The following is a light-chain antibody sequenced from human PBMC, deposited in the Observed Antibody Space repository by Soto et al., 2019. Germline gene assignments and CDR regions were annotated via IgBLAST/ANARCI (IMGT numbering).Light chain of an antibody. J-gene: IGLJ3*02. CDR3: SSSTTTTSLVV. CDR2: DVS. Sequence: QSALTQPASVSGSPGQSITISCTGTSSDIGDYNYVSWYQQYPGKVPKLVIYDVSHRPSGVSNRFSGSKSGNTASLTISGLQAEDEVDYYCSSSTTTTSLVVFGGGTKLTVL. CDR1: SSDIGDYNY. V-gene: IGLV2-14*01.